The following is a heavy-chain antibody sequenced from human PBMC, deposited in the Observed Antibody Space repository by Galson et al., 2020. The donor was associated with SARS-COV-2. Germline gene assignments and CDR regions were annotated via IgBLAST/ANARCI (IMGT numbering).Heavy chain of an antibody. CDR2: IADDGYNK. Sequence: GGSLRLSCEASGLTFSSYGMHWVRQAPGKELEWVAVIADDGYNKYFADSVRGQFSISRDNSKNTVYLQMNSLRAEDTAVYYCAKPTSRWDRYSYYGMDVWGQGTTVTVSS. V-gene: IGHV3-30*18. J-gene: IGHJ6*02. CDR3: AKPTSRWDRYSYYGMDV. CDR1: GLTFSSYG. D-gene: IGHD1-26*01.